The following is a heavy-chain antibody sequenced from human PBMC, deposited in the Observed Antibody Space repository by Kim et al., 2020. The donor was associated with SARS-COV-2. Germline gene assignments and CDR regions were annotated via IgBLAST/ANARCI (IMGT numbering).Heavy chain of an antibody. J-gene: IGHJ3*02. CDR1: GFTFSSYG. CDR3: ARDVGAYYDFWSGYQDAFDI. V-gene: IGHV3-33*01. Sequence: GGSLRLSCAASGFTFSSYGMHWVRQAPGKGLEWVAVIWYDGSNKYYADSVKGRFTISRDNSKNTLYLQMNSLRAEDTAVYYCARDVGAYYDFWSGYQDAFDIWGQGTMVTVSS. CDR2: IWYDGSNK. D-gene: IGHD3-3*01.